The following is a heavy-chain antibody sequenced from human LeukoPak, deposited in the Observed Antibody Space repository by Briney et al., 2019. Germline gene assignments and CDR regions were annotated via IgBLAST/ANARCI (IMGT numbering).Heavy chain of an antibody. D-gene: IGHD3-16*01. J-gene: IGHJ4*02. Sequence: KPSETLSLTCTVSGGSISSYYWSWIRQPPGKGLEWIGYIYYSGSTNYNPSLKSRVTISVDTSKNQFSLKLSSVTAADTAVYYCASGPRGYFDYWGQGTLVTVSS. CDR3: ASGPRGYFDY. V-gene: IGHV4-59*01. CDR2: IYYSGST. CDR1: GGSISSYY.